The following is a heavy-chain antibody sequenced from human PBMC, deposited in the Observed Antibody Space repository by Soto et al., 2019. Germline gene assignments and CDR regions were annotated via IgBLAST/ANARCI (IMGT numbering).Heavy chain of an antibody. CDR3: AIQNGSHGAFDI. CDR2: INPNSGGT. CDR1: GYTFTGYY. Sequence: SVKVSCKASGYTFTGYYMHWVRQAPGQGLEWMGWINPNSGGTNYAQKFQGRVTMTRDTYISTAYMELSRLRSDDTAVYYRAIQNGSHGAFDIWGQGTMVTVSS. D-gene: IGHD1-26*01. J-gene: IGHJ3*02. V-gene: IGHV1-2*02.